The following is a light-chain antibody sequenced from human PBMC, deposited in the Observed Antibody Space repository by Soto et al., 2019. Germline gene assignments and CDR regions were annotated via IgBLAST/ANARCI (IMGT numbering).Light chain of an antibody. CDR1: QSVTSNY. Sequence: EIVLTQSPGTLSLSAGERATLSCRASQSVTSNYLAWYQQKPGQAPRLLIYGASDRATGIPDRFSGSGSGTDVTLTISRLESEDLAVYYCQQYATSPLTFGGGTKVEI. CDR2: GAS. V-gene: IGKV3-20*01. J-gene: IGKJ4*01. CDR3: QQYATSPLT.